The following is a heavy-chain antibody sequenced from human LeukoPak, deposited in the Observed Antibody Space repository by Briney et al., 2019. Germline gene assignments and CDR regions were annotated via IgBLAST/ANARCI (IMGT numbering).Heavy chain of an antibody. CDR3: ARDQEYDYVWGSYRPFDY. J-gene: IGHJ4*02. CDR1: GYSLSSGYY. D-gene: IGHD3-16*02. CDR2: IYHSGST. Sequence: PSETLSLTCAVSGYSLSSGYYWGWIRQPPGKGLEGIGSIYHSGSTYYNPSLKSRVTISVDTSKNQFSLKLSSGTAADTAVYYCARDQEYDYVWGSYRPFDYWGQGTLVTVSS. V-gene: IGHV4-38-2*02.